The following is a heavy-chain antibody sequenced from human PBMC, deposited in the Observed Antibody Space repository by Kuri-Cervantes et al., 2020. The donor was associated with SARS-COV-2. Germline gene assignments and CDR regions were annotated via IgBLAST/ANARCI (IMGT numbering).Heavy chain of an antibody. D-gene: IGHD3-22*01. J-gene: IGHJ6*02. CDR3: ARDLYYYDSSGPEGYYYYGMDV. CDR2: IIPIFGTA. Sequence: AVKVSCKASGGTFSSYAISWVRQAPGQGLEWMGGIIPIFGTANYAQKFQGRVTITADKSTSTAYMELSSLRSEDTAVYYCARDLYYYDSSGPEGYYYYGMDVWGQGTTVTVSS. CDR1: GGTFSSYA. V-gene: IGHV1-69*06.